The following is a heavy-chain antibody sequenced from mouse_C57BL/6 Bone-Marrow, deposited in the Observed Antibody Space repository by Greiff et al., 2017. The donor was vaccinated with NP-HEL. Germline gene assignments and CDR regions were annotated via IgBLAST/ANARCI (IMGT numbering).Heavy chain of an antibody. J-gene: IGHJ2*01. V-gene: IGHV1-20*01. Sequence: EVKLQQSGPELVKPGDSVKISCKASGYSFTGYFMNWVMQSHGKSLEWIGCINPYNGDTFYNQKFKGKATLTVDKSSSTAHMELRSLTSEDSAVYYCARGIYYYGSEADYWGQGTTLTVSS. D-gene: IGHD1-1*01. CDR2: INPYNGDT. CDR3: ARGIYYYGSEADY. CDR1: GYSFTGYF.